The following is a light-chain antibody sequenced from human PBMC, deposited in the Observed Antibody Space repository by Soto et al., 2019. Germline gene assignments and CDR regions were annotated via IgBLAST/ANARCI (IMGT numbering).Light chain of an antibody. J-gene: IGLJ1*01. CDR1: SSDVGAYDY. CDR2: DVS. CDR3: TSYTSSGNYV. Sequence: QSVLTQPASVSGSPGQSIAISCTGTSSDVGAYDYVSWYQQHPGKAPKLMIYDVSNRPSGVSNRFSGSKSANTASLTISGLQAEDEADYCCTSYTSSGNYVFGTGTKLTVL. V-gene: IGLV2-14*01.